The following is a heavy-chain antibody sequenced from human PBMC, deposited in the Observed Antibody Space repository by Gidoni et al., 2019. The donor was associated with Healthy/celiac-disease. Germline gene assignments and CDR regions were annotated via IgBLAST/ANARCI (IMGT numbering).Heavy chain of an antibody. CDR1: GGSINSYY. CDR2: IYYSGST. D-gene: IGHD5-18*01. CDR3: AREGIQGFDY. J-gene: IGHJ4*02. V-gene: IGHV4-59*01. Sequence: QVQLQESGPGLVKPSDTLSLTCTVSGGSINSYYWSWIRQPPGKGLEWIGYIYYSGSTNYNPSLKSRVTISVDTSKNQFSLKLSSVTAADTAVYYCAREGIQGFDYWGQGTLVTVSS.